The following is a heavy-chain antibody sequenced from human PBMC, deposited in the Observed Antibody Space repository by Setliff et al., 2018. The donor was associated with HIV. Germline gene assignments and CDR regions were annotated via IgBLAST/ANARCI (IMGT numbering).Heavy chain of an antibody. D-gene: IGHD6-13*01. CDR1: GYSINSGFS. Sequence: PEETLSLTCAASGYSINSGFSRAWIRQPPGQGPQWIGSIYQSGSIYYNPSLQSRVTISVDSSKNQFSLSLSSVTAADTAVYYCARLPDINSWPFDYWARGTLVTVSS. CDR3: ARLPDINSWPFDY. J-gene: IGHJ4*02. V-gene: IGHV4-38-2*01. CDR2: IYQSGSI.